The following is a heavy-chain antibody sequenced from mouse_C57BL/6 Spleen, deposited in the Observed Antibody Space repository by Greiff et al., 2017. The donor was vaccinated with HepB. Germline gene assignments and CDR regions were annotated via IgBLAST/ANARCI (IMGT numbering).Heavy chain of an antibody. D-gene: IGHD3-3*01. CDR2: IDPEDGDT. J-gene: IGHJ1*03. CDR1: GFNIKDYY. CDR3: TTGAGTPYFDV. V-gene: IGHV14-1*01. Sequence: VQLQQSGAELVRPGASVKLSCTASGFNIKDYYMHWVKQRPEQGLEWIGRIDPEDGDTEYAPKFQGKATMTADTSSNPAYLQLSSLTSEDTAVYYCTTGAGTPYFDVWGTGTTVTVSS.